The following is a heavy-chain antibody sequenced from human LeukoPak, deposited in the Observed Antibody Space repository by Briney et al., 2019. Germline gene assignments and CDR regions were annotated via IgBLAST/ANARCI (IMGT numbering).Heavy chain of an antibody. CDR1: GFTFDDYA. Sequence: PGGSLRLSCAASGFTFDDYAMHWVRQAPGKGLEWVSAISGSGGSTYYADAVKGRFTISRDNSKNTLYLQMNSLRAEDTAVYYCAKAPHTNVVVGPPAIWGQGTMVTVSS. J-gene: IGHJ3*02. CDR2: ISGSGGST. V-gene: IGHV3-23*01. D-gene: IGHD2-21*01. CDR3: AKAPHTNVVVGPPAI.